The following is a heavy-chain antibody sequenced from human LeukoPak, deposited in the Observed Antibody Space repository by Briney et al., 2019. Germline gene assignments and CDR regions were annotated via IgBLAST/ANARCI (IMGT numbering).Heavy chain of an antibody. J-gene: IGHJ4*02. Sequence: ASVKVSCKPSGGTFGTSAVSWVRQAPGQGLEWLGRTIPMFGLTNITQKVQGRLTITADTATGTVYMDLDSLRSEDTAIYYCAREGRWLQFLDIWGQGTRVTVSS. CDR3: AREGRWLQFLDI. CDR1: GGTFGTSA. V-gene: IGHV1-69*04. D-gene: IGHD3/OR15-3a*01. CDR2: TIPMFGLT.